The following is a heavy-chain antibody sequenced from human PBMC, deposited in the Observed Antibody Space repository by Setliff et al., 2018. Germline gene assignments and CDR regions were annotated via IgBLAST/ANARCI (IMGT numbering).Heavy chain of an antibody. D-gene: IGHD3-22*01. CDR1: GGSFSGYY. CDR3: ARGRRITMIVVPPGVFDI. J-gene: IGHJ3*02. V-gene: IGHV4-34*01. Sequence: NPSETLSLTCAVYGGSFSGYYWSWIRQPPGKGPEWIGEIDQSGITNYNPSLKSRVTISIDTSKNQFSLRLSSVTATDTAVYYCARGRRITMIVVPPGVFDIWGQGTMVT. CDR2: IDQSGIT.